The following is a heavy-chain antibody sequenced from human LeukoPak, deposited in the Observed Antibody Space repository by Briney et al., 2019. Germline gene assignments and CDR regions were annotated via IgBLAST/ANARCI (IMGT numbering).Heavy chain of an antibody. CDR2: IYSGGST. V-gene: IGHV3-53*01. J-gene: IGHJ4*02. CDR3: AKDFVVVPGNVNYFDY. CDR1: GLTVSRNY. Sequence: GGSLRLSCAASGLTVSRNYMSWVRQAPGKGLESVSVIYSGGSTYYADSVRGRFTISRDNSKNTLYLQMNSLRVEDTAVYYCAKDFVVVPGNVNYFDYWGQGTLVTVSS. D-gene: IGHD2-21*02.